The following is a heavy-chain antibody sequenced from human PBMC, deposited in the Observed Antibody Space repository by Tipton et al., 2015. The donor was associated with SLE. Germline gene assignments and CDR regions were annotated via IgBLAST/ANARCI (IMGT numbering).Heavy chain of an antibody. CDR1: GGSFSGYY. V-gene: IGHV4-34*01. CDR3: SRGPTSTSIAIRRPNLGARYYYYGLDV. J-gene: IGHJ6*02. CDR2: IDQIGNT. Sequence: TLSLTCGVSGGSFSGYYWSWIRQSPGKGLEWIGDIDQIGNTNYNPSLKSRVSISLDRSENQFSLKLTSVTAADTAVYYCSRGPTSTSIAIRRPNLGARYYYYGLDVWGQGTKVTVSS. D-gene: IGHD6-6*01.